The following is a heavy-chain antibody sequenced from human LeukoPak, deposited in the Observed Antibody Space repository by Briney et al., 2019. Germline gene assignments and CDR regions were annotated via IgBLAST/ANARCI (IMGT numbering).Heavy chain of an antibody. Sequence: PSETLSLTCTISGGSISSGSYYWSWIRQPAGKGLEWIGRIYISGSTNYNPSLKSRVTISVDTSTNQFSLKLSSVTAADTAVYYCARVGDDYGDYGGGNDAFDIWGQGTMVTVSS. CDR2: IYISGST. J-gene: IGHJ3*02. V-gene: IGHV4-61*02. CDR1: GGSISSGSYY. CDR3: ARVGDDYGDYGGGNDAFDI. D-gene: IGHD4-17*01.